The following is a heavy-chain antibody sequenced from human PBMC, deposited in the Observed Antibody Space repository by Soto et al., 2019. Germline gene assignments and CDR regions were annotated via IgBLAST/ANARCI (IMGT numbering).Heavy chain of an antibody. CDR2: IYTSGST. CDR3: ARESEYGDSTIVDY. V-gene: IGHV4-4*07. J-gene: IGHJ4*02. CDR1: GGSISSYY. Sequence: SETLSLTCTVSGGSISSYYLSWIRQPAGKGLEWIGRIYTSGSTNYNPSLKSRVTMSVDTSKNQFSLKLSSVTAADTAVYYCARESEYGDSTIVDYWGQGTLVTVSS. D-gene: IGHD4-17*01.